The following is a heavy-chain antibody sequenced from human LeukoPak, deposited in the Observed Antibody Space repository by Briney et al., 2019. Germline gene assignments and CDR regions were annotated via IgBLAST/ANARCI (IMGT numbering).Heavy chain of an antibody. D-gene: IGHD3-22*01. CDR3: ARGGEPHYDSSGGNWFDP. CDR2: ISSSGSTI. Sequence: PGGPLRLSCAASGFTFSSYEMNWVRQAPGKGLEWVSYISSSGSTIYYADSVKGRFTISRDNAKNSLYLQMNSLRAEDTAVYYCARGGEPHYDSSGGNWFDPWGQGTLVTVSS. V-gene: IGHV3-48*03. CDR1: GFTFSSYE. J-gene: IGHJ5*02.